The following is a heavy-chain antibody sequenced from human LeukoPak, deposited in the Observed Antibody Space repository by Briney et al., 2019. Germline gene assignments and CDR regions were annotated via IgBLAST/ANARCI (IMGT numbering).Heavy chain of an antibody. J-gene: IGHJ4*02. V-gene: IGHV3-21*01. CDR1: GFTFSSYS. CDR3: ARDRYGVHPVFDY. Sequence: GGSLRLSCAASGFTFSSYSMNWVRQAPGKGREWVSSISSSSSYIYYADSVKGRFTISRDNAKNSLYLQMNSLRAEDTAVYYCARDRYGVHPVFDYWGQGTLVTVSS. D-gene: IGHD4-17*01. CDR2: ISSSSSYI.